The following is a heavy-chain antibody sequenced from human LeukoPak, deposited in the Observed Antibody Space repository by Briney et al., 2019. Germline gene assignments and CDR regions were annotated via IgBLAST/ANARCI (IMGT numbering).Heavy chain of an antibody. V-gene: IGHV4-39*01. Sequence: SETLSLTCTVSGGSISSSSYYWGWIRQPPGEGLEWIGSIYYSGSTYYNPSLKSRVTISVDTSKNQFSLKLSSVTAADTAVYYCARYSSSSDWFDPWGQGTLVTVSS. J-gene: IGHJ5*02. CDR3: ARYSSSSDWFDP. D-gene: IGHD6-6*01. CDR1: GGSISSSSYY. CDR2: IYYSGST.